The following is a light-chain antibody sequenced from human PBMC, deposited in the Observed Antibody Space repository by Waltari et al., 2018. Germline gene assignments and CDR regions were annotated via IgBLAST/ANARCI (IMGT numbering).Light chain of an antibody. V-gene: IGLV2-11*03. CDR3: CAYRGESMWM. Sequence: WYQQHPGKAPTLILYDSTERSSGVSDSFAGSKSGNAASLTISSLQAEDEGEYFCCAYRGESMWMFGRGTKVTV. CDR2: DST. J-gene: IGLJ3*02.